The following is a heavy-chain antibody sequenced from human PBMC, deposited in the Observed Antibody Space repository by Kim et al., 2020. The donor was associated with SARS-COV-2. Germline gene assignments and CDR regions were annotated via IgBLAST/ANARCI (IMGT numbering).Heavy chain of an antibody. V-gene: IGHV1-58*01. CDR2: IVVGSGNT. CDR3: AAFSARNLGGSYYGRDY. Sequence: SVKVSCKASGFTFTSSAVQWVRQARGQRLEWIGWIVVGSGNTNYAQKFQERVTITRDMSTSTAYMELSSLRSEDTAVYYCAAFSARNLGGSYYGRDYWGQGTLVTVSS. J-gene: IGHJ4*02. D-gene: IGHD1-26*01. CDR1: GFTFTSSA.